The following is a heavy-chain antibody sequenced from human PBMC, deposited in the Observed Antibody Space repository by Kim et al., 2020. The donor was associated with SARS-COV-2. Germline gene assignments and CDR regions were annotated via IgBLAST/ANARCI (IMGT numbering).Heavy chain of an antibody. V-gene: IGHV3-33*01. CDR1: GFTFSSYG. D-gene: IGHD3-9*01. Sequence: GGSLRLSCAASGFTFSSYGMHWVRQAPGKGLEWVAVIWYDGSNKYYADSVKGRFTISRDNSKNTLYLQMNSLRAEDTAVYYCAARPHFDWSYYPPDAFDIWGQGTMVTVSS. CDR2: IWYDGSNK. J-gene: IGHJ3*02. CDR3: AARPHFDWSYYPPDAFDI.